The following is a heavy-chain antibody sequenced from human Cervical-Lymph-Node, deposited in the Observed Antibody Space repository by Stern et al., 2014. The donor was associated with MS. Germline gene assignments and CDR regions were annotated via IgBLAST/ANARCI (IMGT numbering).Heavy chain of an antibody. Sequence: EVQLVESGGGLVQPGGSLRLSCTTSGFTFSTYAMNWVRQAPGKGLEGVSAVSGRGARTYYADSVKGRFTISRDNSKNTLYLQMNSLRAEDTAAYYCATDTLLRSFDYWGQGTLVTVSS. CDR3: ATDTLLRSFDY. CDR1: GFTFSTYA. CDR2: VSGRGART. D-gene: IGHD3-22*01. V-gene: IGHV3-23*04. J-gene: IGHJ4*02.